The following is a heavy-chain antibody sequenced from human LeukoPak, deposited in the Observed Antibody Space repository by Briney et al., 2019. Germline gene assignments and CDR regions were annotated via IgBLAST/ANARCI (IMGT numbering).Heavy chain of an antibody. CDR1: GGSINSFY. V-gene: IGHV4-4*07. J-gene: IGHJ4*02. D-gene: IGHD6-6*01. Sequence: SETLSLICTVSGGSINSFYWTWIRQPAGKGLEWLGRIYSSGSTNFNPSLKSRVTMSVDTSKNQFSLRLSSVTAADTAAYFCARENWRSKSIDFDSWGQGTLVTVSS. CDR3: ARENWRSKSIDFDS. CDR2: IYSSGST.